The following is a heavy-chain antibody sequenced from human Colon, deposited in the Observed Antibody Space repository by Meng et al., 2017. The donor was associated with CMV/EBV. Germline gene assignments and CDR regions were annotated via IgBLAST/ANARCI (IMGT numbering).Heavy chain of an antibody. CDR2: ISWDSSRQ. J-gene: IGHJ4*02. Sequence: SLKISCTASGFTFSNYAMSWVRQAPGKGLEWVSGISWDSSRQNYADSVTGRFTISRDNAKNSLYLQMNSVRPEDTALYFCVRDTTAWGQGTLVTVSS. CDR1: GFTFSNYA. CDR3: VRDTTA. V-gene: IGHV3-9*01. D-gene: IGHD6-25*01.